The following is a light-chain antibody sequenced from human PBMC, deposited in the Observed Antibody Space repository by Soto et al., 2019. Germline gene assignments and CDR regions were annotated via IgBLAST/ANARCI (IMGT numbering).Light chain of an antibody. V-gene: IGKV3-15*01. CDR2: GAS. CDR3: QQYNNWRT. Sequence: EIVMTQSPATLSVSPGERATLSCRASQSVSSNLAWYQQKPGQAPRLLIYGASTRATGIPARFSGSESGTEFTLTISSLQSEDCAVYYCQQYNNWRTFGQGTKVEIK. J-gene: IGKJ1*01. CDR1: QSVSSN.